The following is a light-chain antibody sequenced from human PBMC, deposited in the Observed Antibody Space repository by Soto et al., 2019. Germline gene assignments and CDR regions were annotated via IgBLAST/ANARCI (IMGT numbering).Light chain of an antibody. CDR3: QQYNSYRWT. Sequence: DIQMTQSPSTLSASVGDRVTITCRASQSISSWLAWYQQKPGKAPKLLIYDASSLESGVPSRFSGSGSGTEFTLTLSSLQPDDFATYYCQQYNSYRWTFGQGTKVEIK. J-gene: IGKJ1*01. CDR1: QSISSW. V-gene: IGKV1-5*01. CDR2: DAS.